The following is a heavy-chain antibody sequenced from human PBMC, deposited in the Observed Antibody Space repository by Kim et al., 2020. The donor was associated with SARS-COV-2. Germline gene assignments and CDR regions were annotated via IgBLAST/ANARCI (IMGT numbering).Heavy chain of an antibody. CDR2: ISGSTTYT. J-gene: IGHJ6*01. V-gene: IGHV3-11*06. D-gene: IGHD6-19*01. Sequence: GGSLRLSCAASGFTFSDFYMSWIRQAPGKGLEWISYISGSTTYTNYADSVKGRFTISRDNAKNSLFLQMNSLRVEDTAVYYCARTRIAVAGTHNGMDVWG. CDR3: ARTRIAVAGTHNGMDV. CDR1: GFTFSDFY.